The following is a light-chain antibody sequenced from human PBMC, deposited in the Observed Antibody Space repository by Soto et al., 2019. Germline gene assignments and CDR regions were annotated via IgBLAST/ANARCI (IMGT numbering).Light chain of an antibody. Sequence: DIQMTQSPSTLSGSVGDRVTITCRASQTISSWLAWYQQKPGKAPKLXIYKASTLKSGVQSRFSGSGSGTEFTLTISSLQPDDFATYYCQHYNSFSEAFGQGTRLEIK. CDR3: QHYNSFSEA. CDR1: QTISSW. J-gene: IGKJ5*01. V-gene: IGKV1-5*03. CDR2: KAS.